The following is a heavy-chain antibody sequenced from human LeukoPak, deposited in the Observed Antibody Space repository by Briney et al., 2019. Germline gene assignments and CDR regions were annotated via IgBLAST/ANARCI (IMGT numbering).Heavy chain of an antibody. Sequence: GGSLRLSCAASGFTFSSYAMSWVRQAPGKGLYWVSAISGGGGSTYYADSVKGRFTISRDNSKNTLYLQMNGLRAEDTAVYYCAKDDDFWSGSSLDYWGQGTLVTVSS. CDR2: ISGGGGST. J-gene: IGHJ4*02. CDR1: GFTFSSYA. D-gene: IGHD3-3*01. V-gene: IGHV3-23*01. CDR3: AKDDDFWSGSSLDY.